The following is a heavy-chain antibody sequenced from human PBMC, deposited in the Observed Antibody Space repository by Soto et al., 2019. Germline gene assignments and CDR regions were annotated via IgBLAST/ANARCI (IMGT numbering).Heavy chain of an antibody. V-gene: IGHV1-18*01. J-gene: IGHJ3*01. CDR3: ARDLLAITGTSNDAFVF. D-gene: IGHD1-20*01. Sequence: KVSCKASGYTFTRYGISWVRQAPGQGLEWMAWISVYNGNTNYAQKFQGRVTMTTDTSTSTAYMELRSLRSDDTAVYYCARDLLAITGTSNDAFVFWGQGTMVTVSS. CDR1: GYTFTRYG. CDR2: ISVYNGNT.